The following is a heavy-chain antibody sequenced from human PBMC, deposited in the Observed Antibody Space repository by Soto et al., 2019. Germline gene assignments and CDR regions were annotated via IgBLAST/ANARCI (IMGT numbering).Heavy chain of an antibody. Sequence: GGSLRLSCAASGFIFSSFGMHWVRQAPGKGLEWVAHIWYDGSNTYNAASVKGRFIISRDNSKNTLYLQMNSLRAEDTAVYYCAKGGGYSSGTNDAFDIWGQGTMVTVSS. CDR3: AKGGGYSSGTNDAFDI. V-gene: IGHV3-30*02. CDR1: GFIFSSFG. J-gene: IGHJ3*02. CDR2: IWYDGSNT. D-gene: IGHD5-18*01.